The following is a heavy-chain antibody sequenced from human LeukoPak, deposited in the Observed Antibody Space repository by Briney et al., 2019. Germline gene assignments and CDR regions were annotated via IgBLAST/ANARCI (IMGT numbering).Heavy chain of an antibody. V-gene: IGHV1-46*01. J-gene: IGHJ3*02. Sequence: ASVKVSCKASGYTFTSYYMHWVRQAPGQGLEWMGIINPSGGSTSYAQKFQGRVTMTRDMSTSTVYMELSSLRSEDTAVYYYARKERYCSGGSCYLDAFDIWGQGTMVTVSS. CDR2: INPSGGST. CDR3: ARKERYCSGGSCYLDAFDI. D-gene: IGHD2-15*01. CDR1: GYTFTSYY.